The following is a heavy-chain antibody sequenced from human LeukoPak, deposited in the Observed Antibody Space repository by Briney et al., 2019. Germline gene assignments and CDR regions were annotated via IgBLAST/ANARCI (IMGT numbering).Heavy chain of an antibody. CDR3: ARWDYHVLTSWYYLAH. Sequence: GALRLSCAASGFYLMNYWMSWVRQAPGKGLEWVANIKQDGSEKYYVASVKGRFTISRDNAKNSLYLEMNNLRAEDTAVYYCARWDYHVLTSWYYLAHWGQGTLVTVSS. CDR2: IKQDGSEK. V-gene: IGHV3-7*03. J-gene: IGHJ4*02. D-gene: IGHD3-9*01. CDR1: GFYLMNYW.